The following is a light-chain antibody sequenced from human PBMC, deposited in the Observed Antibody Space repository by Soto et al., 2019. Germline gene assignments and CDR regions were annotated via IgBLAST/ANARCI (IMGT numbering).Light chain of an antibody. CDR2: GAS. Sequence: EIVMTQSPASLSVSPGDGATLSCRACLSVASNVAWYQQKPGQGPRLLIHGASTRAVGVPARFSGSGSGTDFTLTISSLQSEDFAVYYCQQYHNWPPQYTFGQGTKLQIE. CDR3: QQYHNWPPQYT. V-gene: IGKV3-15*01. J-gene: IGKJ2*01. CDR1: LSVASN.